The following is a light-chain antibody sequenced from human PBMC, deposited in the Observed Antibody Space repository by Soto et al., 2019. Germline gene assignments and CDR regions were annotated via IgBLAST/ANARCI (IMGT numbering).Light chain of an antibody. CDR1: SSDVGGYNY. Sequence: QSVLTQPASVSGSPGQSITISCTVTSSDVGGYNYVSWYQQHPGKAPKLMIYEVSNRPSGVSNRFSGSKSGNTASLTISGLQAEDEADYYCSSYTSSNTLVVFGGGTKLPVL. V-gene: IGLV2-14*01. CDR3: SSYTSSNTLVV. J-gene: IGLJ2*01. CDR2: EVS.